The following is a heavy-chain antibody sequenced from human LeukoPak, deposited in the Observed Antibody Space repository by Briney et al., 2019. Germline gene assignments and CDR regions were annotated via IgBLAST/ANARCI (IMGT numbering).Heavy chain of an antibody. V-gene: IGHV3-74*01. CDR2: LNPDGSTT. CDR1: GFTFNRYW. J-gene: IGHJ5*02. D-gene: IGHD3-22*01. CDR3: ARVLSGSWDWFDP. Sequence: GGSLRLSCAASGFTFNRYWIHWVRQAPGKGLEWVSRLNPDGSTTTYAASVKGRFTISRDNAKNTVYLQMNSLRAEDTAVYYCARVLSGSWDWFDPWGQGTLVTVSS.